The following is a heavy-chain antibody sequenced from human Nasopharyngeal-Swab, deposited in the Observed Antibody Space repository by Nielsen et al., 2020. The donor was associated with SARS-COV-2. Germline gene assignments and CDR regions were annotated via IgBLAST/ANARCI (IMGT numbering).Heavy chain of an antibody. CDR3: ARVIGYGVGPPLSGWFDP. J-gene: IGHJ5*02. CDR1: GFTFSSYE. D-gene: IGHD3-16*01. V-gene: IGHV3-48*03. CDR2: ISSSGSTI. Sequence: GESLKISCAASGFTFSSYEMNWVRQAPGEGLEWVSYISSSGSTIYYPDSVRGRFTISRDNAKNSLYLKMNSLRAADTAVYYCARVIGYGVGPPLSGWFDPWGQGTLVTVSS.